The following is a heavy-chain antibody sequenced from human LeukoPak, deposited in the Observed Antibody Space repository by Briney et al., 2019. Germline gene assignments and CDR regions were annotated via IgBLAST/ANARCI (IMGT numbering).Heavy chain of an antibody. D-gene: IGHD6-19*01. CDR2: TNQDGSNI. J-gene: IGHJ4*02. V-gene: IGHV3-7*01. CDR1: KFTFSNYW. CDR3: ATTVAGYPDDYFDY. Sequence: GGSLRLSCAASKFTFSNYWMSWVRQAPGKGLERVARTNQDGSNIYYVDSVRGRFTISRDNAKNSLYLQMNSLRAEDTAVYYCATTVAGYPDDYFDYWGQGTLVTVSS.